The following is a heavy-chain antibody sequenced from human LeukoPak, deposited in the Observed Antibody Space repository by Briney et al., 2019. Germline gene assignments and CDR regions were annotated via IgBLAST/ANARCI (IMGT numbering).Heavy chain of an antibody. CDR2: INNDGSTT. CDR1: GFTFSSYW. V-gene: IGHV3-74*01. Sequence: GGSLRLSCAASGFTFSSYWMHWVRQALGKGLVWVSRINNDGSTTNYADSVKGRFTISRDNAKNTLYLQMNSLRAEDTGVYYCASERWLQYWGQGTLVTVSS. J-gene: IGHJ4*02. CDR3: ASERWLQY. D-gene: IGHD5-24*01.